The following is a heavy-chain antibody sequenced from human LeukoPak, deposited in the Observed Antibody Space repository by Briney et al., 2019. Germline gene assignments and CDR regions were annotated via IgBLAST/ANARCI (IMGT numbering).Heavy chain of an antibody. D-gene: IGHD2-2*01. CDR1: GGTFSSYA. V-gene: IGHV1-69*01. CDR2: IIPIFGTA. CDR3: ARALFPYCSSTSCHSGYFDY. J-gene: IGHJ4*02. Sequence: GSSVKVSCKASGGTFSSYAISWVRQAPGQGLEWMGGIIPIFGTANYAQKFQGSVTITADESTSTAYMELSSLRSEDTAVYYCARALFPYCSSTSCHSGYFDYWGQGTLVTVSS.